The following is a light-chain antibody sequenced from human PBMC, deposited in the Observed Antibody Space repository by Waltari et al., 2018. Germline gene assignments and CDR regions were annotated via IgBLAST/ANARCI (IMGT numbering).Light chain of an antibody. CDR3: ALWDDSLNGVV. CDR2: SNT. Sequence: QSVLTQPPSASGNPGQRVTISCSGTYSNMGSHSANWFQHLPGTAPNLLIHSNTERPSGVPGRFSGSKSGTSASLAISGLQSEDEGDYYCALWDDSLNGVVFGGGTKLTVL. CDR1: YSNMGSHS. J-gene: IGLJ2*01. V-gene: IGLV1-44*01.